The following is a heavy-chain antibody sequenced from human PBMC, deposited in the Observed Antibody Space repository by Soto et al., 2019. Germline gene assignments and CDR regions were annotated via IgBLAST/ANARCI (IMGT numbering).Heavy chain of an antibody. Sequence: QVQLVQSGAEVKKPGASVKVSCKASGYTFTSYGIIWVRQAPGQGLEWMGWISAYNGNTNYAQKLQGRVTMTTDTCTSTAYMELRSLRSDDTAVYYCARVPNIAVAGFLAYWGQGTLVTVSS. CDR1: GYTFTSYG. D-gene: IGHD6-19*01. V-gene: IGHV1-18*01. CDR3: ARVPNIAVAGFLAY. J-gene: IGHJ4*02. CDR2: ISAYNGNT.